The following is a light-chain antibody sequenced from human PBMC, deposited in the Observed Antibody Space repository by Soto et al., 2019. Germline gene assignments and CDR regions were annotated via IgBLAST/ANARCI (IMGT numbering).Light chain of an antibody. CDR1: QDITNS. Sequence: DIQMTQSPSSLSASVGDRVTITCQASQDITNSLNWYQQKPGKAPKLLIYGASNLETGVPPRFSGGGSGTDFTLTISSLQPEDIAAYYCQQYHNLPIIFGQGTRWRL. V-gene: IGKV1-33*01. CDR3: QQYHNLPII. J-gene: IGKJ5*01. CDR2: GAS.